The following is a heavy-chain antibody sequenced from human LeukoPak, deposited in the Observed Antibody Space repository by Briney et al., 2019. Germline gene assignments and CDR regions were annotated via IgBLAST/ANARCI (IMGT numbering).Heavy chain of an antibody. CDR3: ARDSNTAMIILDH. CDR2: ISGDSDTI. V-gene: IGHV3-11*01. CDR1: GFTFSDYY. D-gene: IGHD5-18*01. Sequence: PGGSLRLSCVASGFTFSDYYMNWVRQTPEKGLEWIAHISGDSDTIYYTDSVKGRFTISRDNARNSLFLQMDSLRAEDTAVYYCARDSNTAMIILDHWGQGTPVTVSS. J-gene: IGHJ4*02.